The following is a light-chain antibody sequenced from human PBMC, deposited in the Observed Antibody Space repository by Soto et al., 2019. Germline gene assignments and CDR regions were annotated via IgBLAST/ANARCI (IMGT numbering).Light chain of an antibody. Sequence: ENVLTQSPGTLSLSPGERATLSCRASQSVGTYLAWYQQKPGQAPRLLIFDASKRATGIPARFSGSGSRTDFTLNISGIEAEEITVCYCQNRSNWPSWTFGAGTKVEIK. CDR3: QNRSNWPSWT. CDR1: QSVGTY. J-gene: IGKJ1*01. V-gene: IGKV3-11*01. CDR2: DAS.